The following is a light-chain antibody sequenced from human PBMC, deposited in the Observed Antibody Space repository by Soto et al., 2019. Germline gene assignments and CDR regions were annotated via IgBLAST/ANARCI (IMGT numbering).Light chain of an antibody. CDR1: SSNIGSNT. J-gene: IGLJ3*02. CDR3: AAWDDSLNGWV. V-gene: IGLV1-44*01. CDR2: SNN. Sequence: QSVLTQPPSASGTPGQRVTISCSGSSSNIGSNTVSWYQQVPGTAPKLLIYSNNQWPSGVPDRISGSKSGTSASLAISGLQSEDEADYYCAAWDDSLNGWVFGGGTKLTVL.